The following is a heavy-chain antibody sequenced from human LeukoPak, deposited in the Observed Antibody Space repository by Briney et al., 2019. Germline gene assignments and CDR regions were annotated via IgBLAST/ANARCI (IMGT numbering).Heavy chain of an antibody. CDR2: ISSSSSYI. Sequence: GGSLRLSCVASGFTFSSYSMNWVRQAPGKGREWVSSISSSSSYIYYADSVKGRFNFYRDNAKNSLYLQMNSLRAEDTAVYYCARGKWEPLDYWGQGTLVTVSS. CDR3: ARGKWEPLDY. CDR1: GFTFSSYS. V-gene: IGHV3-21*01. D-gene: IGHD1-26*01. J-gene: IGHJ4*02.